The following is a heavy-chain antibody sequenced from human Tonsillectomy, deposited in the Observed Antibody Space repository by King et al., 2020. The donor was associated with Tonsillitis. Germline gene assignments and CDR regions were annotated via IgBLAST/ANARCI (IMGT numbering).Heavy chain of an antibody. D-gene: IGHD2-15*01. CDR3: ARDPSGGSYRWFDL. CDR1: GFPFSSYP. V-gene: IGHV3-30*04. J-gene: IGHJ5*02. CDR2: TSYDGSDK. Sequence: VQLVQSGGGVVQPGRSLRLSCAASGFPFSSYPMHWVRQATGKGLEWVAVTSYDGSDKYYADSVKGRFIISRDNSRNTLYLQMNRLRGGDTAVYYCARDPSGGSYRWFDLWGQGTLVTVSS.